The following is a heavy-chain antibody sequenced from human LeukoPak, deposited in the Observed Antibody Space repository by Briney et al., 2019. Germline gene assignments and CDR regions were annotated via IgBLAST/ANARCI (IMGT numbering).Heavy chain of an antibody. CDR2: INPNSGVT. J-gene: IGHJ4*02. D-gene: IGHD6-13*01. CDR1: GYTFTAYY. V-gene: IGHV1-2*02. CDR3: AVIAAAGTRLDY. Sequence: GASVKVSCKASGYTFTAYYMYWVRQAPGQGLEWMGWINPNSGVTNYAQKFLGRVTMARDPSISTAYMELNRLRSDDTAVYYCAVIAAAGTRLDYWGQGTLVTVSS.